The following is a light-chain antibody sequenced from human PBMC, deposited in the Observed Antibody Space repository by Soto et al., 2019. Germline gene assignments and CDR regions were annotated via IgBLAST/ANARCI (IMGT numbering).Light chain of an antibody. CDR1: QSVGSSY. CDR3: QQDNKWPRT. V-gene: IGKV3D-15*01. J-gene: IGKJ4*02. Sequence: EIVMTQSPATLSVSPGERATLSCRASQSVGSSYLAWYQQKPGQAPRLVIYGIFSRATGIPARFSGSGSGTEFTLTISSLESEDFAVYYCQQDNKWPRTFGGGTKVDIK. CDR2: GIF.